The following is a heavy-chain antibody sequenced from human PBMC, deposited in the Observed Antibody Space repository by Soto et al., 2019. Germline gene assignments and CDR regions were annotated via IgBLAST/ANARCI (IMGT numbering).Heavy chain of an antibody. J-gene: IGHJ4*02. CDR1: GYSFTNYW. D-gene: IGHD6-6*01. Sequence: EVQLVQSGAEVKKPGESLKISCKGSGYSFTNYWIGWVRQMPGKGLEWMGIIYPGDSDTRYSPSFQGQVTFSVDKSISTAYLQWSSRKASDTAMYYCARDGLSSSSSFDYWGQGTLVTVSS. CDR2: IYPGDSDT. CDR3: ARDGLSSSSSFDY. V-gene: IGHV5-51*01.